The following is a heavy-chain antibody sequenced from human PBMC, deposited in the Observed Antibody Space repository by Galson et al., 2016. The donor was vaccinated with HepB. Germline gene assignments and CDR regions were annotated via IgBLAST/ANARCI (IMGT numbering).Heavy chain of an antibody. J-gene: IGHJ4*02. D-gene: IGHD3-22*01. CDR3: ARVAGYYSYYFDY. Sequence: SWVRQAPGKGLEWVANIEQDGSQEYYVDSVKGRFTISRDKARNSLFLQMNSLRAEDTAVYYCARVAGYYSYYFDYWGQGALVTVSS. V-gene: IGHV3-7*01. CDR2: IEQDGSQE.